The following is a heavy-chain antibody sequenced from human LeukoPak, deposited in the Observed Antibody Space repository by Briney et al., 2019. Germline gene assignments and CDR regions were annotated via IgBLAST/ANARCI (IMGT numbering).Heavy chain of an antibody. CDR2: ISGSYGIT. Sequence: PGGSLRLSGAASGFTISTFAMSWVRQAPGKGLEWVSGISGSYGITYYVDSVKGRFTISRDNSKNTLCLQMNSLRAEDTAVYYCAKDPAGSTLNWFDPWGQGTLVTVSS. CDR1: GFTISTFA. CDR3: AKDPAGSTLNWFDP. D-gene: IGHD6-19*01. V-gene: IGHV3-23*01. J-gene: IGHJ5*02.